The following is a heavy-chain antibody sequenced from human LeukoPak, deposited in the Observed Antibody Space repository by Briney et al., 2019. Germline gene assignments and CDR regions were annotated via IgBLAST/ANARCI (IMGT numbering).Heavy chain of an antibody. CDR1: GGSISGGGYS. CDR3: ARGIRYSSSWYFDY. Sequence: SETLSLTCAVSGGSISGGGYSWSWIRQPPGKGLEWIGYIYHSGSTYYNPSLKSRVTISVDRSKNQFSLKLSSVTAADTAVYYCARGIRYSSSWYFDYWGQGTLVTVSS. V-gene: IGHV4-30-2*01. J-gene: IGHJ4*02. D-gene: IGHD6-13*01. CDR2: IYHSGST.